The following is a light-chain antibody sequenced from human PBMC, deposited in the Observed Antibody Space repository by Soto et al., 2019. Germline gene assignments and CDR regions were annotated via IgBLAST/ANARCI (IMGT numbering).Light chain of an antibody. J-gene: IGKJ2*01. CDR1: QSISSY. V-gene: IGKV1-39*01. CDR2: AAS. Sequence: DIQMTQSPSSLSASVGDSVTIXXRASQSISSYLNWYQQKPGKAPKLXIYAASSLQSGVPSRFSGSGSGTDFSLTISSLQPEDFATYYCRQTDSFPYTFGRGTKVDIK. CDR3: RQTDSFPYT.